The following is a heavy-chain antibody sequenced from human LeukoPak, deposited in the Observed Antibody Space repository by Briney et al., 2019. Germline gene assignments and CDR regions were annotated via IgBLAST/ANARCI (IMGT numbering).Heavy chain of an antibody. V-gene: IGHV1-3*01. CDR3: ARDQSLGSYPDY. D-gene: IGHD3-10*01. J-gene: IGHJ4*02. CDR1: GYTFTTSA. CDR2: INAGSGDT. Sequence: ASVKVSCTASGYTFTTSAMHWVRQAPRQRLEWMGGINAGSGDTKYSQKFQGRVTFTRDTSASTAYMALSSLRLEDTAVYFCARDQSLGSYPDYWGQGTLVTVSS.